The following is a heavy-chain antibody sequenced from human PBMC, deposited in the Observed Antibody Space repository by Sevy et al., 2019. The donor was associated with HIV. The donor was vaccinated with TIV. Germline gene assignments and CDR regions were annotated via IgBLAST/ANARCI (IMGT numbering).Heavy chain of an antibody. J-gene: IGHJ4*02. V-gene: IGHV1-2*06. CDR3: ARDLSYYDTRGFLHGDC. CDR2: INVHSGDT. D-gene: IGHD3-22*01. CDR1: GYTFTAYH. Sequence: ASVKVSCKASGYTFTAYHIHWVRQAPGQGLEWMGRINVHSGDTSYAQKFQGRVTMTRDRSINTAFMELNSLRSDDTAIYYCARDLSYYDTRGFLHGDCWGQGTLVTVSS.